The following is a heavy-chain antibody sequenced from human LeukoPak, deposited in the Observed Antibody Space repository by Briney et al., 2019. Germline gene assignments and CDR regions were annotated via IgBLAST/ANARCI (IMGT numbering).Heavy chain of an antibody. CDR3: ARDIGVVGGSAFDI. J-gene: IGHJ3*02. CDR2: IYYSGST. CDR1: GGSISSYY. V-gene: IGHV4-59*12. D-gene: IGHD1-26*01. Sequence: SETLSLTCTISGGSISSYYWSWIRQPPGKGLEWIGYIYYSGSTNYNPSLKSRVTISVDTSKNQFSLKLSSVTAADTAVYYCARDIGVVGGSAFDIWGQGTMVTVSS.